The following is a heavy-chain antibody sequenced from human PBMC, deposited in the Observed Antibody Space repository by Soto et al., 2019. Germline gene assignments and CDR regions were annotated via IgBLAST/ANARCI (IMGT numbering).Heavy chain of an antibody. CDR2: ISAYNGNT. D-gene: IGHD2-15*01. CDR3: ARDRCSGGSCYRPSGDY. CDR1: GYTFTSYA. Sequence: ASVKVSCKASGYTFTSYAMHWVRQALGQRLEWMGWISAYNGNTNYAQKLQGRVTMTTDTSTSTAYMELRSLRSDDTAVYYCARDRCSGGSCYRPSGDYWGQGTLVTVSS. V-gene: IGHV1-18*01. J-gene: IGHJ4*02.